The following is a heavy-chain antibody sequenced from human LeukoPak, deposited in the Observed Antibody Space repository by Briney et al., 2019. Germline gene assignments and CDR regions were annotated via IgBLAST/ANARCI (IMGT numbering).Heavy chain of an antibody. V-gene: IGHV3-7*01. CDR2: IKQDGSEK. D-gene: IGHD4-23*01. Sequence: GGTLRLSCAASGFTFSNYWMGWVRQAPGKGLEWVANIKQDGSEKYYVDSVKGRFTISRDNAKNSLYLQMNSLRAEDTAVYYCARDGGYGGYFDYWGQGTLVTVSS. CDR3: ARDGGYGGYFDY. CDR1: GFTFSNYW. J-gene: IGHJ4*02.